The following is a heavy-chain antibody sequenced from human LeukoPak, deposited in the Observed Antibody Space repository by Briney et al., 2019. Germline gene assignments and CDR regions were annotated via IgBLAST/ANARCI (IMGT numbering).Heavy chain of an antibody. J-gene: IGHJ4*02. D-gene: IGHD3-22*01. Sequence: ASVKVSCKASGYTFTGYYMHWVRQAPGQGVEWMGWINPNSGGTNYAQKFQGRVTMTRDTSISTAYMELSRLRSDDTAVYYCARGDYCDSSASYDYWGQGTLVTVSS. V-gene: IGHV1-2*02. CDR2: INPNSGGT. CDR1: GYTFTGYY. CDR3: ARGDYCDSSASYDY.